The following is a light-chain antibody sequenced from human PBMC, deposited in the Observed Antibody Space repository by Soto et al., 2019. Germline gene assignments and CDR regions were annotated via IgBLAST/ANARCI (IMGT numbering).Light chain of an antibody. V-gene: IGKV3-11*01. CDR2: DAS. CDR3: HHYSRSPPYT. Sequence: EIVLTQSPATLSLSPGERATLSCRASQSVSSYLAWYQQKPGQAPRLLIYDASNRATGIPARFSGSGSGTDFTLTISSLEPEDFAVYYCHHYSRSPPYTFGQGTKLDIK. CDR1: QSVSSY. J-gene: IGKJ2*01.